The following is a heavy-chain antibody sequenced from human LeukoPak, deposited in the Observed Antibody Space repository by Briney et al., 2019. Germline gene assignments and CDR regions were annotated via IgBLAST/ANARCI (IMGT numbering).Heavy chain of an antibody. D-gene: IGHD5-12*01. CDR2: INPNSGGT. V-gene: IGHV1-2*02. J-gene: IGHJ4*02. CDR3: SRGRADGYSGYDFVDY. Sequence: GASVKASCKASGYTFTGYYMHWVRQAPGQGLEWMGWINPNSGGTDYAQKFQGRVTMARDTSISTAYMELSSLTSDDTAVYYCSRGRADGYSGYDFVDYWGQGTLVTVSS. CDR1: GYTFTGYY.